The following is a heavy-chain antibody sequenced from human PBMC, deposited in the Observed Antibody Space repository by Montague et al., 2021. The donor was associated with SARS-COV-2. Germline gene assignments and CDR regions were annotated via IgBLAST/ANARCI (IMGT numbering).Heavy chain of an antibody. V-gene: IGHV4-59*08. CDR3: ARQITMVREPFDS. Sequence: SETLSLTRTVAGDSVSRSYWNWIRQSPGKGLEWIGNIYYYGSVNYNPSLKSRLSISLDTSKNQLSLTLTSVTAADTATYYCARQITMVREPFDSWGQGTLVLVSS. J-gene: IGHJ4*02. CDR1: GDSVSRSY. D-gene: IGHD3-10*01. CDR2: IYYYGSV.